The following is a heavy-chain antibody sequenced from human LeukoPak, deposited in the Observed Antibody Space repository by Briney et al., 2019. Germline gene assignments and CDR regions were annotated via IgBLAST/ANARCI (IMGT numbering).Heavy chain of an antibody. J-gene: IGHJ3*02. V-gene: IGHV4-59*01. Sequence: SETLSLTCTASGCTISSYYWSWIRQPPGKGLEWVGDIYYSGSTNYNPYLKSRVIITVDATKNQFLLKLSSGTAAEAAVYYCARVCTNGVFRNQDAFDIWGQGRMVTVSS. CDR3: ARVCTNGVFRNQDAFDI. CDR1: GCTISSYY. CDR2: IYYSGST. D-gene: IGHD2-8*01.